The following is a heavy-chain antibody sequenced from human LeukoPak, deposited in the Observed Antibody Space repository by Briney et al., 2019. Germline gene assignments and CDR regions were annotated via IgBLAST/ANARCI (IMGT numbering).Heavy chain of an antibody. CDR1: GGSISSSNW. Sequence: SETLSLTCAVSGGSISSSNWWSWVRQPPGKGLEWIGEIYHSGSTNYNPSLKSRVTISVDKSKNQISLKLSSVTAADTAVYYCARGMYSSGWYADYYYYGMDVWGQGTTVTVSS. J-gene: IGHJ6*02. V-gene: IGHV4-4*02. CDR2: IYHSGST. CDR3: ARGMYSSGWYADYYYYGMDV. D-gene: IGHD6-19*01.